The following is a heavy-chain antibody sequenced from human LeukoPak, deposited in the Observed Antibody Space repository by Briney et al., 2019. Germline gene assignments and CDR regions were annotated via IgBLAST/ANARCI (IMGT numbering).Heavy chain of an antibody. CDR1: GGSIKSRF. D-gene: IGHD1-14*01. CDR3: VRTNPWDLTYYFDY. V-gene: IGHV4-59*11. J-gene: IGHJ4*02. Sequence: PSETLSLTCTVSGGSIKSRFWSWVRQPPGKRLEWIGYIFHSGSTNYNPSLKSRVTISVDTSKNQFSLRLTSVTAADTAVYYCVRTNPWDLTYYFDYWGQGALVTVSS. CDR2: IFHSGST.